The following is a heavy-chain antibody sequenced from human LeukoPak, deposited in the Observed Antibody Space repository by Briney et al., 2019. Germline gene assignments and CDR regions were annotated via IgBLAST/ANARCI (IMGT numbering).Heavy chain of an antibody. V-gene: IGHV3-23*01. D-gene: IGHD3-22*01. CDR1: GFTFSSYA. Sequence: GGSLRLSCAASGFTFSSYAMSWVRQAPGKGLEWVSAISGSGGSTYYADSVKGRFTISRDNSKNTLYLQMNSLRAEDTAVYYCAKDPQYYYDSSGYTFDYWGQGTLVTVSS. CDR2: ISGSGGST. J-gene: IGHJ4*02. CDR3: AKDPQYYYDSSGYTFDY.